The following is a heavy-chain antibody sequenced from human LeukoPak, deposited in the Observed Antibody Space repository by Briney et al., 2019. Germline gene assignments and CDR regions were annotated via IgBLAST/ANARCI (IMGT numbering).Heavy chain of an antibody. J-gene: IGHJ4*02. Sequence: SETLSLTCAVYGGSFSGYYCSWIRQPPGKGLEWIGEINHSGSTNYNPSLKSRVTISVDTSKNQFSLKLSSVTAADTAVYYCAGELSNYYYFDYWGLGNLVTVSS. V-gene: IGHV4-34*01. CDR2: INHSGST. D-gene: IGHD4-11*01. CDR1: GGSFSGYY. CDR3: AGELSNYYYFDY.